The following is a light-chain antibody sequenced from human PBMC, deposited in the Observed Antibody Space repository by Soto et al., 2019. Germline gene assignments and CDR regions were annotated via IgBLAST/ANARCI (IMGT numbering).Light chain of an antibody. CDR2: AAS. V-gene: IGKV1-8*01. CDR1: QGISSY. J-gene: IGKJ1*01. Sequence: AIRMTQSPSSLSPPTADGLPLTCRASQGISSYLAWYQQKPGKAPKLLIYAASTLQSGVPSRFSGGGSGTEFTLTISSLQPDDFASYYCQQYNSYSTFGQGTKV. CDR3: QQYNSYST.